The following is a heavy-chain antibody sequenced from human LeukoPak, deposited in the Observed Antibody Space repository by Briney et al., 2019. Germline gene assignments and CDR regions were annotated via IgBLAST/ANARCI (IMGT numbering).Heavy chain of an antibody. Sequence: PSETLSLTCAVYGGSFSGYYWSWIRQPPGKGLEWIGEINHSGSTNYNPSLKSRVTISVDTSKNQFSLKLSSVTAADTAVYYCARWEGRSYYDFDYWGQGTLVT. CDR3: ARWEGRSYYDFDY. CDR2: INHSGST. J-gene: IGHJ4*02. CDR1: GGSFSGYY. V-gene: IGHV4-34*01. D-gene: IGHD1-26*01.